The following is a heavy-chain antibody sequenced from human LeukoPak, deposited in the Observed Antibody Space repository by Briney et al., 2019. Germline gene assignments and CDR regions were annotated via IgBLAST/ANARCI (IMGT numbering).Heavy chain of an antibody. CDR2: IYDNGKT. CDR3: ARKPDTRLTIFGVVINDAFDI. J-gene: IGHJ3*02. CDR1: GGSISSYY. Sequence: SETLSLTCTVSGGSISSYYWSWIRQPPGKGLEWIGYIYDNGKTNYNSSLKSRVTISVDTSKNQFSLKLSSVTAADTAVYYCARKPDTRLTIFGVVINDAFDIWGQGTMVTVSS. D-gene: IGHD3-3*01. V-gene: IGHV4-59*01.